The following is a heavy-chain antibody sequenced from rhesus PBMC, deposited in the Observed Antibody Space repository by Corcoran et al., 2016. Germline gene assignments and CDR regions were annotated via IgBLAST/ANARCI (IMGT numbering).Heavy chain of an antibody. CDR2: SYGGSWST. J-gene: IGHJ4*01. CDR1: GGPISSSNW. D-gene: IGHD4-29*01. CDR3: ARRVAATSFDY. V-gene: IGHV4S18*01. Sequence: QVQLQESGPGLGKPSATLPRTCAVSGGPISSSNWWSWLSQSPGKGLECIGYSYGGSWSTSYNPSLKSRVTISTDPSKNQFSLKLSSVTAADTAVYYCARRVAATSFDYWGQGVLVTVSS.